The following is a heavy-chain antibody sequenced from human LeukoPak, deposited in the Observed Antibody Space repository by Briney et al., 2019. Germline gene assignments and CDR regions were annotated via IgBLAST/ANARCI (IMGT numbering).Heavy chain of an antibody. V-gene: IGHV4-39*01. J-gene: IGHJ3*02. CDR3: ARRVGGAFDI. CDR1: GGSISSSSYY. CDR2: IYHSGST. Sequence: SETLSLTCTVSGGSISSSSYYWGWIRQPPGKGLEWIGSIYHSGSTYYNPSPKSRVTISVDTSKNQFSLKLSSVTAADTAVYYCARRVGGAFDIWGQGTMVTVSS.